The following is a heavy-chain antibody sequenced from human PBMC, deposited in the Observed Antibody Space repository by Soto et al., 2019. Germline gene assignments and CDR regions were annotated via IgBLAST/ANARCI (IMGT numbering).Heavy chain of an antibody. CDR3: LAFLSGRPY. Sequence: PGGSLRLSCAVSGFTLSDHDMDWVRQAPGKGLEWVGRIKHKVESYAKEYAASVKGRFTISRHDSENSLSLQMDSLKTEDTAVYYCLAFLSGRPYWGQGTLVTVSS. V-gene: IGHV3-72*01. CDR1: GFTLSDHD. CDR2: IKHKVESYAK. J-gene: IGHJ4*02. D-gene: IGHD1-1*01.